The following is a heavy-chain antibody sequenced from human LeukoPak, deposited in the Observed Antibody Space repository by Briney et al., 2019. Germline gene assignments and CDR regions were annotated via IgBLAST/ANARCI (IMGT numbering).Heavy chain of an antibody. CDR2: ISGSGGST. D-gene: IGHD3-22*01. CDR1: GFTFSSYA. J-gene: IGHJ4*02. V-gene: IGHV3-23*01. Sequence: GGSLRLSCAASGFTFSSYAMSWVRQAPGKGLEWVSAISGSGGSTYYADSVKGRFSISRDNSKNTLYLQMNSLRAEDTAVYYCAKRGFKRITMIVVGYYFDYWGQGTLVTVSS. CDR3: AKRGFKRITMIVVGYYFDY.